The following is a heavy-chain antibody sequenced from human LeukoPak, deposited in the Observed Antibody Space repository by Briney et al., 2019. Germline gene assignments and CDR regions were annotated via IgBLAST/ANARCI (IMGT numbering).Heavy chain of an antibody. J-gene: IGHJ4*02. Sequence: GGSLRLSCAASGFTFSSHALSWVRQAPGKGLEWVSSPSGSGYNTYYADSVKGRFTISRDNSKNTVYLQMNSLRAEGTAVYYCAKDAYGTRYFDYWGQGTLVTVSS. D-gene: IGHD2-2*01. CDR1: GFTFSSHA. V-gene: IGHV3-23*01. CDR3: AKDAYGTRYFDY. CDR2: PSGSGYNT.